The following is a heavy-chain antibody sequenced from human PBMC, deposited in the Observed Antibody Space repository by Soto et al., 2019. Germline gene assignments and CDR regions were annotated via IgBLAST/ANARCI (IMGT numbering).Heavy chain of an antibody. Sequence: PSQTLSLTCAISGDSVSSNSAAWNWIRQSPSRGLEWLGRTYYRSKWYNDYAVSVKSRITINPDTSKNQFSLQLNSVTPEDTAVYYCARDFSWNAGSLYNWFDPWGQGTLVTVSS. CDR3: ARDFSWNAGSLYNWFDP. V-gene: IGHV6-1*01. CDR2: TYYRSKWYN. J-gene: IGHJ5*02. D-gene: IGHD1-1*01. CDR1: GDSVSSNSAA.